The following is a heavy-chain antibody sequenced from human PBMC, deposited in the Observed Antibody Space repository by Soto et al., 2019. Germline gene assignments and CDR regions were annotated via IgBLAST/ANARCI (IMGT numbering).Heavy chain of an antibody. CDR3: ARGAPGSSWSCFDY. CDR2: ISYDGSNK. D-gene: IGHD6-13*01. CDR1: GFTFSSYA. J-gene: IGHJ4*02. V-gene: IGHV3-30-3*01. Sequence: QVQLVESGGGVVQPGRSLSLSCAASGFTFSSYAMHWVRQAPGKGLEWVAVISYDGSNKYYADSVKGRFTISRDNSKNTLYLQMNSLRADDTAVYDCARGAPGSSWSCFDYWGQGTLVTVSS.